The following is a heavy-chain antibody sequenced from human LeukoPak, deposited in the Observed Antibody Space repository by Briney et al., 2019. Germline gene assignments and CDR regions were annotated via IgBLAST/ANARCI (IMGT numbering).Heavy chain of an antibody. CDR1: GVSFSGYY. J-gene: IGHJ4*02. CDR3: ARGSEVTTSFDY. V-gene: IGHV4-34*01. Sequence: PSETLSLTCAVYGVSFSGYYWSWIRQPPGKGLEWIGEINHSGSTNYNPSLKSRVTISVDTPKNQFSLKLSSVTAADAAVYYCARGSEVTTSFDYWGQGTLVTVSS. CDR2: INHSGST. D-gene: IGHD4-17*01.